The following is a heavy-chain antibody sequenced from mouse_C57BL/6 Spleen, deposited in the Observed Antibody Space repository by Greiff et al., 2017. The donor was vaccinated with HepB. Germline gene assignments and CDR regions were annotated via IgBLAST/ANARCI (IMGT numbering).Heavy chain of an antibody. CDR1: GYAFSSYW. J-gene: IGHJ4*01. CDR2: IYPGDGDT. Sequence: VQLQQSGAELVKPGASVKISCKASGYAFSSYWMNWVKQRPGKGLEWIGQIYPGDGDTNYNGKFKGKATLTADKSSSTAYMQLSSLTSEDSAVYFCASPGDYEDYAMDYWGQGTSVTVSS. V-gene: IGHV1-80*01. CDR3: ASPGDYEDYAMDY. D-gene: IGHD2-4*01.